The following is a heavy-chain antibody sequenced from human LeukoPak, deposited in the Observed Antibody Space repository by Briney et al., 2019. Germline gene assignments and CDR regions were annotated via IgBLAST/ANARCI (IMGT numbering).Heavy chain of an antibody. J-gene: IGHJ4*02. CDR3: ARDRKTTGILDY. Sequence: PSETLSLTCAVSGGSISSYYWSWIRQPPGKGLEWIGSIYYTGSTNHNPSLKSRVTISVDTSKNQFSLKLSSVTAADTAVYYCARDRKTTGILDYWGQGTLVTVSS. CDR2: IYYTGST. D-gene: IGHD1-1*01. CDR1: GGSISSYY. V-gene: IGHV4-59*01.